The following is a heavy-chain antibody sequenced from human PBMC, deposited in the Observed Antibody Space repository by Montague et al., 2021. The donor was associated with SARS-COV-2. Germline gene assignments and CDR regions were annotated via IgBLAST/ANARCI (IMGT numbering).Heavy chain of an antibody. V-gene: IGHV3-48*03. Sequence: SLRLSCAASGFTFSSYEMNWVRQAPGKGLEWVSYISSSGSTIYYADSVKGRFTISRDNAKNSLYLQMNSLRAEDTAIYYCASDSGIEIPDYYYSMDVWGQGP. D-gene: IGHD5-24*01. CDR1: GFTFSSYE. J-gene: IGHJ6*02. CDR3: ASDSGIEIPDYYYSMDV. CDR2: ISSSGSTI.